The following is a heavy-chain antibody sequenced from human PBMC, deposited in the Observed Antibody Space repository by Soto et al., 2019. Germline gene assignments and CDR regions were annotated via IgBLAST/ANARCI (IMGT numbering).Heavy chain of an antibody. J-gene: IGHJ4*02. CDR3: ARQLRGYDTGPDH. CDR2: INPSDGSA. Sequence: VQLVQSGAEVKKPGASVKVSCKASGYTFIRYNMHWVRQAPGQGLEWVGIINPSDGSASNAQKFQGRETITRHTTASTFYVELHSLRSEDTAVYYCARQLRGYDTGPDHWGQGTLGTVSS. CDR1: GYTFIRYN. V-gene: IGHV1-46*01. D-gene: IGHD5-12*01.